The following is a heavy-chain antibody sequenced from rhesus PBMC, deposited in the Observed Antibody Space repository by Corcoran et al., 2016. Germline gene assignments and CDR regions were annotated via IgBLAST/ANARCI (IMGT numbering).Heavy chain of an antibody. CDR3: ARAQDSHFDY. CDR1: GFTFSSYG. J-gene: IGHJ4*01. Sequence: EVQLVESGGGLVQPGGSLRLSCAASGFTFSSYGMHWVRQAPGKGLGWVAVKSYDGDKKYYADTEKDRFTIFRDNSKNMLYLKMNNLKVEDTAVYYCARAQDSHFDYWGQGVLVTVSS. V-gene: IGHV3-54*02. D-gene: IGHD2-2*01. CDR2: KSYDGDKK.